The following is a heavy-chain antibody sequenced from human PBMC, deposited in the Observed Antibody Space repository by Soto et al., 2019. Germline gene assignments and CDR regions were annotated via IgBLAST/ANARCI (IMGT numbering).Heavy chain of an antibody. CDR3: ARGDSTDCSNGVCSFFYNHDMDV. CDR2: INPSGGST. V-gene: IGHV1-46*01. J-gene: IGHJ6*02. Sequence: GASVKVSCKASGYTFTSYYMHWVRQAPGQGLGWMGIINPSGGSTSYAQKFQGRVTMTRDTSTSTASMELTRLTSDDTAIYYCARGDSTDCSNGVCSFFYNHDMDVWGQGTTVTVSS. D-gene: IGHD2-8*01. CDR1: GYTFTSYY.